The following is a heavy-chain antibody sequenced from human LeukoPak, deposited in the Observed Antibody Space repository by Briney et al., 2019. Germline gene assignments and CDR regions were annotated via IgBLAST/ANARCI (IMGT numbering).Heavy chain of an antibody. Sequence: SENLSLTCTVSDGSISSSRYYWAWIRQPPGKGLEWIGSIYYSGSTYYNPSLKSRVTISVDTSKNQFSLKLSSVTAADTAVYYCARGIAAPGRDYWGQGTLVTVSS. V-gene: IGHV4-39*07. CDR1: DGSISSSRYY. J-gene: IGHJ4*02. CDR3: ARGIAAPGRDY. D-gene: IGHD6-6*01. CDR2: IYYSGST.